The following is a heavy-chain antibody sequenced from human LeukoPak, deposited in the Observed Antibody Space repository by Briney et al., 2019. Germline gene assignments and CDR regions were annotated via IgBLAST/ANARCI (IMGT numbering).Heavy chain of an antibody. D-gene: IGHD2-15*01. J-gene: IGHJ3*02. CDR3: AKSMGYYDAFDI. V-gene: IGHV3-30*18. Sequence: GGSLRLSCAASGFTFSSYGMHWVRQAPGKGLEWEAVISYDGSNKYYADSVKGRFTISRDNSKNTLYLQMNSLRAEDTAVYYCAKSMGYYDAFDIWGQGTMVTVSS. CDR1: GFTFSSYG. CDR2: ISYDGSNK.